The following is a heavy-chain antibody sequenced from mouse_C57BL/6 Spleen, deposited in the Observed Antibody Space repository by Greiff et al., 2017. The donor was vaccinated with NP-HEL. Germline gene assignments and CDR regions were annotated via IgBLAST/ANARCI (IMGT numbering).Heavy chain of an antibody. D-gene: IGHD1-1*01. J-gene: IGHJ3*01. V-gene: IGHV1-82*01. CDR3: ASYYYGSSAWFAY. CDR1: GYAFSSSW. CDR2: IYPGDGDT. Sequence: LEESGPELVKPGASVKISCKASGYAFSSSWMNWVKQRPGKGLEWIGRIYPGDGDTNYNGKFKGKATLTADKSSSTAYMQLSSLTSEDSAVYFCASYYYGSSAWFAYWGQGTLVTVSA.